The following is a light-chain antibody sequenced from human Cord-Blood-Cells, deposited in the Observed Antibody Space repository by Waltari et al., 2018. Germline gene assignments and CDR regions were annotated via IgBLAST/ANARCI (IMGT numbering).Light chain of an antibody. CDR1: SSDVGGYNY. J-gene: IGLJ1*01. V-gene: IGLV2-14*01. CDR3: SSYTSSSRYV. CDR2: EVS. Sequence: QSALTQPASVSGSPGQSITISCTGTSSDVGGYNYDSWYQQHPGKATKLMIYEVSNRPSGVSNRFSGSKSGNTASLTISGLQAEDEADYYCSSYTSSSRYVFGTGTKVTVL.